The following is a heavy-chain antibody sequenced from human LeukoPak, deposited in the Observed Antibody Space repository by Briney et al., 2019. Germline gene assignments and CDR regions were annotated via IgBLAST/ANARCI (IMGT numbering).Heavy chain of an antibody. CDR3: AREANVLRYFDWYTNYYYYMDV. D-gene: IGHD3-9*01. CDR1: GFSFRSYS. CDR2: ISSSDSTI. Sequence: EGSLRLSCAGSGFSFRSYSMNWVRQAPGKGLEWVSYISSSDSTIYYADSVKGRFTISRDNAKNSLYLQMNSLRAEDTAVYYCAREANVLRYFDWYTNYYYYMDVWGKGTTVTISS. J-gene: IGHJ6*03. V-gene: IGHV3-48*04.